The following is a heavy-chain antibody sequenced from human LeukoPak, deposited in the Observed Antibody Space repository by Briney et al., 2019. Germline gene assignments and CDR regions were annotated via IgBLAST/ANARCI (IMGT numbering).Heavy chain of an antibody. V-gene: IGHV3-33*01. CDR2: IWYDGINK. CDR1: GFTFSSYG. CDR3: ARNFDY. Sequence: QTGGSLRLSCVASGFTFSSYGMHWVRQAPGKGLEWVAVIWYDGINKYYADSVKGRFTISRDNSQNTLYLQMNSLRAEDTAAYYCARNFDYWGQGTPVTVSS. J-gene: IGHJ4*02.